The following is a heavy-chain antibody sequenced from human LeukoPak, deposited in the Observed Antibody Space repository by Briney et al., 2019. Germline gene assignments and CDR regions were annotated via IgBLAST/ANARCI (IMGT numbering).Heavy chain of an antibody. CDR2: IDYSGYT. CDR3: ATCAPNRYWLAP. V-gene: IGHV4-59*08. Sequence: SETLSLTCNVSNGSISNDYWLWVRQPPGKGLEWIAYIDYSGYTDYNPSVKSRVTMSIDTSKSQFILHLRSVSAADTAIYYCATCAPNRYWLAPWGQGILVTVSS. CDR1: NGSISNDY. J-gene: IGHJ5*02.